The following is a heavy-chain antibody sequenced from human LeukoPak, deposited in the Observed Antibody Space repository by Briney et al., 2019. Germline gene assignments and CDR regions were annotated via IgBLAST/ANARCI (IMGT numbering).Heavy chain of an antibody. Sequence: GGSLRLSCAASGFTFSSYWMHWVRQAPGKGLVWVSRINSDGSSTSYADSVKGRFTISRDNSKNTLYLQMNSLRAEDTAVYYCARDRYYYDSSGYLLRYFDYWGQGTLVTVSS. D-gene: IGHD3-22*01. CDR3: ARDRYYYDSSGYLLRYFDY. CDR1: GFTFSSYW. V-gene: IGHV3-74*01. CDR2: INSDGSST. J-gene: IGHJ4*02.